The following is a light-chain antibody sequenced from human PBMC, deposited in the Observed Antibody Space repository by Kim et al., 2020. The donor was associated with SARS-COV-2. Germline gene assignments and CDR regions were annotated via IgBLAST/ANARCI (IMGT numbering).Light chain of an antibody. V-gene: IGLV3-21*04. CDR1: NIGSKG. J-gene: IGLJ3*02. CDR3: EVWDSSSDHWV. CDR2: YDS. Sequence: APGKTARITCGGSNIGSKGVHWYQQKPGRAPVRVIYYDSDRPSGIPERFAGSNSGSTATLTMSRVEAGDEADYYCEVWDSSSDHWVFGGGTKVTGL.